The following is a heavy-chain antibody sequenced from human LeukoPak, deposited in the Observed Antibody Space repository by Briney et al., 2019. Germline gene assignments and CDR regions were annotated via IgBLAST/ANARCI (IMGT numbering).Heavy chain of an antibody. CDR1: GFTFSSYA. CDR2: ISGGGAYT. CDR3: ATEKGDSPDY. Sequence: RPGGSLRLSCAASGFTFSSYAMSWVRQAPGKGLEWVSAISGGGAYTYYADSVKGRFTISRDNSRNTLDLQMNSLRADDTAVYYCATEKGDSPDYWGQGTLVTVSS. J-gene: IGHJ4*02. D-gene: IGHD3-16*01. V-gene: IGHV3-23*01.